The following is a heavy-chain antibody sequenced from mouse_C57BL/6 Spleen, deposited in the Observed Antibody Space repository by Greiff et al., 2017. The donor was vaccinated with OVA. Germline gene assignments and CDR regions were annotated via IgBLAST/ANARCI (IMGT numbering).Heavy chain of an antibody. CDR3: ARSSYSNYFDY. Sequence: VQLKQSGPVLVKPGASVKMSCKASGYTFTDYYMNWVKQSHGKSLEWIGVINPYNGGTSYNQKFKGKATLTVDKSSSTAYMELNSLTSEDSAVYYCARSSYSNYFDYWGQGTTLTVSS. V-gene: IGHV1-19*01. J-gene: IGHJ2*01. CDR2: INPYNGGT. CDR1: GYTFTDYY. D-gene: IGHD2-5*01.